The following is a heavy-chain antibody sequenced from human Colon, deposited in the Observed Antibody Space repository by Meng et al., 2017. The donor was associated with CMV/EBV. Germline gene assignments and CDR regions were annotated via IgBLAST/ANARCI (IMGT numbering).Heavy chain of an antibody. CDR2: IRSKGNDYET. J-gene: IGHJ4*02. V-gene: IGHV3-73*01. Sequence: GGSLSLSCAASGFTFSDSAIHWVRQASGKGLEWVSRIRSKGNDYETAYAASVKGRFAISRDDSENTAYLQMNGLKTDDTAVYYCSRLSEDPVRGVIQAFDYWGQGALVTVSS. CDR3: SRLSEDPVRGVIQAFDY. D-gene: IGHD3-10*01. CDR1: GFTFSDSA.